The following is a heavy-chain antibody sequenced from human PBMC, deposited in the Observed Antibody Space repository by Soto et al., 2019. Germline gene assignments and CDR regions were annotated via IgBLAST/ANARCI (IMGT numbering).Heavy chain of an antibody. V-gene: IGHV4-31*03. Sequence: QVQLQESGPGLVKPSQTLSLTCSVSGGSITSGGFYWSWVRRHPEKGLEWIAYIFPSGSTDYHPSLKRRSNISADTSNNPFSLKLTSVTAADTAVYYCVRGGIAGNWFDPWGQGTLVTVSS. CDR1: GGSITSGGFY. CDR3: VRGGIAGNWFDP. D-gene: IGHD6-13*01. CDR2: IFPSGST. J-gene: IGHJ5*02.